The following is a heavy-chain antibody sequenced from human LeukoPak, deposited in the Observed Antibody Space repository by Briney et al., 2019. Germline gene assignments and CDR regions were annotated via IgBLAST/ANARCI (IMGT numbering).Heavy chain of an antibody. CDR3: AKVIVVVPAAIFDYYYYMDV. D-gene: IGHD2-2*01. V-gene: IGHV4-59*01. J-gene: IGHJ6*03. CDR1: GGSISSYY. Sequence: KPLETLSLTCTVSGGSISSYYWSWIRQPPGKGLEWIGYIYYSGSTNYNPSLKSRVTISVDTSKNQFSLKLSSVTAADTAVYYCAKVIVVVPAAIFDYYYYMDVWGKGTTVTVSS. CDR2: IYYSGST.